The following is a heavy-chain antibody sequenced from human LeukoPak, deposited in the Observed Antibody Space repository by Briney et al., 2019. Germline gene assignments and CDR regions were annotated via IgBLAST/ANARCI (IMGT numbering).Heavy chain of an antibody. D-gene: IGHD6-19*01. CDR1: GFNFDDYA. Sequence: PGGSLRLSCAASGFNFDDYAMHWVRQAPGKGLEWVGRIKSKTDGGTTDYAAPVKGRFTISRDDSKNTLYLQMNSLKTEDTAVYYCTTSEQWLVQDYWGQGTLVTVSS. J-gene: IGHJ4*02. CDR2: IKSKTDGGTT. V-gene: IGHV3-15*01. CDR3: TTSEQWLVQDY.